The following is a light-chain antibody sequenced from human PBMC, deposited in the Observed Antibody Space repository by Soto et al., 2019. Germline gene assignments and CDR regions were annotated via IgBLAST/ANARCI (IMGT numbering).Light chain of an antibody. CDR3: QQLRSFPLT. J-gene: IGKJ4*01. Sequence: DIQLTQSPSFLSASVGDRVTITCRASQGIRSYLAWYQEKPGKAPKLLIYAASILQCGVPSRFTGSGSGTEFTLTISSLQREDFATYYCQQLRSFPLTFGGGTKVEI. CDR2: AAS. V-gene: IGKV1-9*01. CDR1: QGIRSY.